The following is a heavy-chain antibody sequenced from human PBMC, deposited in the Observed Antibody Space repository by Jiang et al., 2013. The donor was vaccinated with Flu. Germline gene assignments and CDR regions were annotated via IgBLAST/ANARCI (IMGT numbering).Heavy chain of an antibody. J-gene: IGHJ4*02. D-gene: IGHD3-22*01. CDR2: ISGSGGST. V-gene: IGHV3-23*01. Sequence: RLSCAASGFTFSSYAMSWVRQAPGKGLEWVSAISGSGGSTYYADSVKGRFTISRDNSKNTLYLQMNSLRAEDTAVYYCAKDYDSSGYPYLGADYWGQGTLVTVSS. CDR3: AKDYDSSGYPYLGADY. CDR1: GFTFSSYA.